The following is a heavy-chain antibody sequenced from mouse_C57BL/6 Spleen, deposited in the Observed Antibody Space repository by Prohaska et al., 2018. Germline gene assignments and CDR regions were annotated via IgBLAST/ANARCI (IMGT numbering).Heavy chain of an antibody. CDR2: INPNNGGT. CDR3: ARGITTVVARDYAMDY. J-gene: IGHJ4*01. Sequence: HGKSLEWIGDINPNNGGTSYNQKFKGKATLTVDKSSSTAYMELRSLTSEDSAVYYCARGITTVVARDYAMDYWGQGTSVTVSS. D-gene: IGHD1-1*01. V-gene: IGHV1-26*01.